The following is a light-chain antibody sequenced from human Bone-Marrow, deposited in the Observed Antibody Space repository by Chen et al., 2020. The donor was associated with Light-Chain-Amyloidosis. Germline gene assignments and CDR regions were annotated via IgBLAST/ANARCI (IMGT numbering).Light chain of an antibody. CDR3: CSYAGVNKRFV. J-gene: IGLJ1*01. CDR2: EVS. Sequence: QSALTQPPSASGSPGQSVTISCTGTSRDVGAYNYVSWYQQHPGKAPKLMIYEVSKRPSGVPDRFSGSKSGNTASLTVSGLQAEDEADYFCCSYAGVNKRFVFGTATKVAVL. CDR1: SRDVGAYNY. V-gene: IGLV2-8*01.